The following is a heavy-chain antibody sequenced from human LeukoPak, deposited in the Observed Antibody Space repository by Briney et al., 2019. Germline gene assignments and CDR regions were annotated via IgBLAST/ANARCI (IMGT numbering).Heavy chain of an antibody. J-gene: IGHJ4*02. V-gene: IGHV3-74*01. CDR2: INSGGSST. Sequence: GGSLRLSCAASGFTFSSYWMHWVRQAPGKGLVWVSRINSGGSSTSYADSVKGRFTISRDNAKNTLYLQMNSLRAEDTAVYYCARRCSGGSCYSAFDYWGQGTLVTVSS. D-gene: IGHD2-15*01. CDR1: GFTFSSYW. CDR3: ARRCSGGSCYSAFDY.